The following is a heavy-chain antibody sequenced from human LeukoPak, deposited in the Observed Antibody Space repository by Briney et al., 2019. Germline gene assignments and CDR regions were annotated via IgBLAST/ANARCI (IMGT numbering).Heavy chain of an antibody. CDR1: GFTFSSYS. CDR3: AFSTYYYDSSGFPARDY. D-gene: IGHD3-22*01. Sequence: GGSLRLSCAASGFTFSSYSMNWVRQAPGKGLEWVSSISSSSSYIYYADSVKGRFTISRDNAKNSLYLQMNSLRAEDTAVYYCAFSTYYYDSSGFPARDYWGEGTLVTVSS. CDR2: ISSSSSYI. V-gene: IGHV3-21*01. J-gene: IGHJ4*02.